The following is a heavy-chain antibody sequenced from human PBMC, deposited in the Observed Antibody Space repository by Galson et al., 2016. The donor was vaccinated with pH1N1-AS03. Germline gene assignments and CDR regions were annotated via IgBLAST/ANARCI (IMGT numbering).Heavy chain of an antibody. V-gene: IGHV2-5*02. D-gene: IGHD6-13*01. CDR3: AHRPSSWPYWYFDF. CDR1: GFSLSTSGVA. CDR2: IHWGDDK. Sequence: PALVKPTQTLTLTCTFSGFSLSTSGVAVGWIRQPPGKALECLALIHWGDDKHYSPSLKSRLTITKDTSKNQVVLTMTNMDPVDTATYYCAHRPSSWPYWYFDFWGRGTLVTVSS. J-gene: IGHJ2*01.